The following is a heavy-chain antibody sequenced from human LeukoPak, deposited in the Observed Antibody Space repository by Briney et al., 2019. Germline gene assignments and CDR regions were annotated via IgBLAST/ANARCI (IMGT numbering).Heavy chain of an antibody. CDR2: ISPNSGGT. Sequence: ASVKVSCKASGYTFTGYYLHWVRQAPGQGLEWMGWISPNSGGTKYTQKFQGRVTMTRDTSISTAYMEVSRLRSDDTAVYYCARNRMDYWGQGTLVAVSS. CDR1: GYTFTGYY. J-gene: IGHJ4*02. V-gene: IGHV1-2*02. CDR3: ARNRMDY.